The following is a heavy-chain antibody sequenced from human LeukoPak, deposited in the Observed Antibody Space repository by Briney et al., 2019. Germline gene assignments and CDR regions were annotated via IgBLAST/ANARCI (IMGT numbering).Heavy chain of an antibody. CDR1: GGSISNYY. V-gene: IGHV4-59*08. J-gene: IGHJ1*01. Sequence: PSETLSLTCTVSGGSISNYYWSWIRQPPGKRLKCIGYIYFSGSTNYNPSLKSRVTISVDTSKNQFSLKLSSVTAADTAVYYCARHGGYSSPYLHWGQGTLVTVSS. CDR2: IYFSGST. CDR3: ARHGGYSSPYLH. D-gene: IGHD6-13*01.